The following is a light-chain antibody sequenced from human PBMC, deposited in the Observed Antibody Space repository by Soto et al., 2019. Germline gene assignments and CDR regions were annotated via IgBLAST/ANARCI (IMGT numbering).Light chain of an antibody. J-gene: IGKJ2*01. CDR3: QHYGGAPYS. Sequence: EIGVTQSPDTLSLSPGGGVTLSCRASQTVVSDYVAWYQPKPGQAPSLVIYGASIVANGLPARFSGSGYWPDFTLTISRLEPEDFAVYYCQHYGGAPYSCGPGTKL. V-gene: IGKV3-20*01. CDR2: GAS. CDR1: QTVVSDY.